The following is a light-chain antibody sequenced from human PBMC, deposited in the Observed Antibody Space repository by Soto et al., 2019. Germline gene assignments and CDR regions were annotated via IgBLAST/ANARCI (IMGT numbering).Light chain of an antibody. CDR1: SSDVGGYNY. CDR2: DVS. CDR3: SSYTSSSTPVV. Sequence: QSALTQPASVSGSPGQSITISCTGTSSDVGGYNYVSWYQQHPGKAPKLMIYDVSNRPSGVSNRFSGSKSANTASLTISGLQAEDEADYYCSSYTSSSTPVVFDGGTKLTVL. V-gene: IGLV2-14*01. J-gene: IGLJ2*01.